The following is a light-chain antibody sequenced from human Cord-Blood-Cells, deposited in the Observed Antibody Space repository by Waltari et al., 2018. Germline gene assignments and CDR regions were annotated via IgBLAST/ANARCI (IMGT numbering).Light chain of an antibody. J-gene: IGKJ4*01. V-gene: IGKV1-9*01. Sequence: SQLTQSPSSLSAAVGGRVTIPCRASQSSSSYLAWYQQKPGKAPKLLIYAASTLQSGVPSRFGGSGSGTDFTLNISSLQPEDFANYYCQQLNSYPLSFGGGTKVEIK. CDR3: QQLNSYPLS. CDR2: AAS. CDR1: QSSSSY.